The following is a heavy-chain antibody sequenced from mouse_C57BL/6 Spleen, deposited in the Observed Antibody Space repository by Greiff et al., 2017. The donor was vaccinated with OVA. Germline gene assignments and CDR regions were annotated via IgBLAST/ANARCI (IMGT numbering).Heavy chain of an antibody. CDR1: GYTFTSYW. J-gene: IGHJ4*01. CDR3: GRSDGSGTEAMDY. Sequence: QVQLQQSGAELVKPGASVKLSCKASGYTFTSYWMHWVKQRPGQGLEWIGYINPSSGYTKFNQKFKDKATLTAAKSSSTAYMQLSSLTYEDSAVYYYGRSDGSGTEAMDYWGQGTSVTVSS. V-gene: IGHV1-7*01. CDR2: INPSSGYT. D-gene: IGHD3-2*02.